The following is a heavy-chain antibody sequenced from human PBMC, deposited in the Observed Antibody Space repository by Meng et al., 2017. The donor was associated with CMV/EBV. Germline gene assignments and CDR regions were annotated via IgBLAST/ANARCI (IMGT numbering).Heavy chain of an antibody. Sequence: KASGYTVTGYYMHWVRQAPGQGLEWMGWINPNSGGTNYAQKFQGRVTMTRDTSISTAYMELSRLRSDDTAVYYCALGGSYGSDNWFDPWGQGTLVTVSS. CDR3: ALGGSYGSDNWFDP. V-gene: IGHV1-2*02. CDR1: GYTVTGYY. CDR2: INPNSGGT. J-gene: IGHJ5*02. D-gene: IGHD5-18*01.